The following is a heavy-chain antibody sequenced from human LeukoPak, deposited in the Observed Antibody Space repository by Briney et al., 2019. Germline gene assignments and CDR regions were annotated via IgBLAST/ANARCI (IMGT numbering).Heavy chain of an antibody. CDR3: VRGPIENAFDV. CDR1: GFPFNVYG. D-gene: IGHD5-24*01. Sequence: GRSLRLSCAASGFPFNVYGMHWVRQAPGKGLEWVALVWYDGTNKYYADSVKGRFTISRDNSKNTLYLQMNSLGADDTAVYYCVRGPIENAFDVWGQGTMVTVSS. J-gene: IGHJ3*01. V-gene: IGHV3-33*01. CDR2: VWYDGTNK.